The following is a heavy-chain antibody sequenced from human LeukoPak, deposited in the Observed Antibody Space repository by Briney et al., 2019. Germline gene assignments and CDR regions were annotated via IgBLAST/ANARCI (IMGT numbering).Heavy chain of an antibody. CDR3: ASGFWSGYYTGAY. V-gene: IGHV1-2*02. Sequence: GASVKVSCKASGYTFTDCYIHWVRQAPGQGLEGMGWINPNSGGTNYAEKFQGRVTMTRDTSISTAYMELNRLRSDDTAVYYCASGFWSGYYTGAYWGQGTLVTVSS. D-gene: IGHD3-3*01. J-gene: IGHJ4*02. CDR2: INPNSGGT. CDR1: GYTFTDCY.